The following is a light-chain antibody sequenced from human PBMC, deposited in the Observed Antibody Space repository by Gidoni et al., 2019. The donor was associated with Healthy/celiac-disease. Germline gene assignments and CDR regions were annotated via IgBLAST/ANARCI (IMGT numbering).Light chain of an antibody. CDR2: AAS. CDR1: QSISSY. V-gene: IGKV1-39*01. J-gene: IGKJ1*01. Sequence: DIQMTQSPSSLSASVGDRVTITSRASQSISSYLNWYQQKPGKAPKLLIYAASSLQSGVPSRFSGSGSGTDFTLTSSSLQPEDFATYYCQQSYSTPQITFXXXTKVEIK. CDR3: QQSYSTPQIT.